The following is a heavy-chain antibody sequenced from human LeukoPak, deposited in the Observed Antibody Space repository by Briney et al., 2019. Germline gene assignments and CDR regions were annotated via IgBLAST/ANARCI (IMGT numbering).Heavy chain of an antibody. D-gene: IGHD4/OR15-4a*01. J-gene: IGHJ4*02. CDR3: VKSGLSRFDY. Sequence: GGSLRLSCAASGFSFISYSMNWVRQAPGKVLEWVSSISGSRSYIYYADSVKGRFTISRDNAKNSLYLQMNSLRAEDTAVYYCVKSGLSRFDYWGQGTLVTVSS. CDR1: GFSFISYS. CDR2: ISGSRSYI. V-gene: IGHV3-21*04.